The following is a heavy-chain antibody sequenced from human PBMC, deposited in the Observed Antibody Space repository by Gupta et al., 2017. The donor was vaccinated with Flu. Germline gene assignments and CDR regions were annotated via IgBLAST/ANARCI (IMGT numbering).Heavy chain of an antibody. CDR2: IYYSGST. V-gene: IGHV4-31*03. D-gene: IGHD3-3*01. Sequence: QVQLQESGPGLVKPSQTLSLTCTVSGGSISSGGYYWSWIRQHPGKGLEWIGYIYYSGSTYYNPSLKSRVTISVDTSKNQFSLKLSSVTAADTAVYYCARTYYDFWSGYFTHVNWFDPWGQGTLVTVSS. CDR3: ARTYYDFWSGYFTHVNWFDP. J-gene: IGHJ5*02. CDR1: GGSISSGGYY.